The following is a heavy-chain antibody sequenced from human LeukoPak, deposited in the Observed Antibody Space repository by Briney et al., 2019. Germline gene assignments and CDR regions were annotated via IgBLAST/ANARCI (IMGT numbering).Heavy chain of an antibody. D-gene: IGHD3-9*01. Sequence: GGSLRLSCAASGFTFSSYGMHWVRQAPGKGLEWVAFIRYDGSNKYYADSVKGRFTISRDNSKNTLYLQMNSLRAEDTAVYYCAKGGLYYDILTGYTGHYYMDVWGKGTTVTVSS. CDR2: IRYDGSNK. J-gene: IGHJ6*03. CDR3: AKGGLYYDILTGYTGHYYMDV. CDR1: GFTFSSYG. V-gene: IGHV3-30*02.